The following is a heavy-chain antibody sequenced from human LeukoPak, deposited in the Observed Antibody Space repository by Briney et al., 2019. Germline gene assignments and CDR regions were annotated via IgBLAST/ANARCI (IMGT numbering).Heavy chain of an antibody. CDR2: IIPIFGTA. V-gene: IGHV1-69*05. CDR3: ARSLEMATSHAEYFQH. D-gene: IGHD5-24*01. J-gene: IGHJ1*01. Sequence: SVKVSCKASGGTFSSYAISWVRQAPGQGLEWMGGIIPIFGTANYAQKFQGRVTITTGESTSTAYMELSSLRSEDTAVYYCARSLEMATSHAEYFQHWGQGTLVTVSS. CDR1: GGTFSSYA.